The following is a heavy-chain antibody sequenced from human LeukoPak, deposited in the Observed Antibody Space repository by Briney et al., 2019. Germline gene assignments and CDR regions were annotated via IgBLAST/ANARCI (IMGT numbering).Heavy chain of an antibody. V-gene: IGHV1-2*02. D-gene: IGHD3-16*01. CDR3: AILGGGAHYYYMDV. J-gene: IGHJ6*03. CDR2: INPNSGGT. CDR1: GYTFTGYY. Sequence: ASVTVSCKASGYTFTGYYMHWVRQAPGQGLEWMGWINPNSGGTNYAQKFQGRVTMTRDTSISTAYMELSRLRSDDTAVYYCAILGGGAHYYYMDVWGKGTTVTVSS.